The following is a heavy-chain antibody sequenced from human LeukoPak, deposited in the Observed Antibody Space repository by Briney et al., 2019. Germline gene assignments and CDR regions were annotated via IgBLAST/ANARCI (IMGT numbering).Heavy chain of an antibody. D-gene: IGHD6-13*01. CDR2: INPDGGST. CDR1: GYTFTSYW. Sequence: SVKVSCKASGYTFTSYWIQWVRQAPGQGLEWMGLINPDGGSTAYAHRFQGKVIMTRDTSTSTAYMDLSSLRSEDTAVYHCVRAPRNSSTMLDFWGQGTLVTISS. V-gene: IGHV1-46*01. J-gene: IGHJ4*02. CDR3: VRAPRNSSTMLDF.